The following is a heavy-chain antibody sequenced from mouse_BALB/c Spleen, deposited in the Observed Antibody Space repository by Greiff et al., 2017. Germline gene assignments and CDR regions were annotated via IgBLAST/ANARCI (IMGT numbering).Heavy chain of an antibody. J-gene: IGHJ4*01. CDR2: IYPGGGYT. CDR1: GYTFTNYW. Sequence: VQLQQSGAELVRPGTSVKISCKASGYTFTNYWLGWVKQRPGHGLEWIGDIYPGGGYTNYNEKFKGKATLTADTSSSTAYMQLSSLTSEDSAVYFCASQEVTTVVAPYYAMDYWGQGTSVTVSS. V-gene: IGHV1-63*02. D-gene: IGHD1-1*01. CDR3: ASQEVTTVVAPYYAMDY.